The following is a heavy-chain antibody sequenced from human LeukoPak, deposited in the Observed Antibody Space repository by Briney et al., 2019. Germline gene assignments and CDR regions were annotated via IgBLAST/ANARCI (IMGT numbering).Heavy chain of an antibody. CDR3: ARARGYGYYFDY. Sequence: PSETLSLTCAVYGGSFSGYYWNWIRQPPGKGLEWLGEINHSGSTNYNPSLKSRVTISVDTSKNQFSLKLSSVTAADTAVYYCARARGYGYYFDYWGQGTLVTVSS. D-gene: IGHD5-12*01. CDR2: INHSGST. CDR1: GGSFSGYY. J-gene: IGHJ4*02. V-gene: IGHV4-34*01.